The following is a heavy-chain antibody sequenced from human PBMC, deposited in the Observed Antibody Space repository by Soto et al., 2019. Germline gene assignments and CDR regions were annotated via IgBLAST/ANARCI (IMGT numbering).Heavy chain of an antibody. CDR2: IYYSGST. CDR1: GGSISNYY. D-gene: IGHD3-3*01. J-gene: IGHJ5*02. Sequence: KPSETLSLTCTVSGGSISNYYWSWIRQPPGKGLEWIGYIYYSGSTNYNPSLKSRVTISVDTSKNQFSLKLSSVTAADTAVYYCARHGGYDFWSGPLFNDASNWFDPWGQGTLVTVSS. V-gene: IGHV4-59*08. CDR3: ARHGGYDFWSGPLFNDASNWFDP.